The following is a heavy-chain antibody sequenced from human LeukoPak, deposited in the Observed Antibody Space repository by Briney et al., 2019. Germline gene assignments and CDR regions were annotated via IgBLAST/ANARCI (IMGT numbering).Heavy chain of an antibody. Sequence: SQTLSLTCVISGDSVSSNSAVWNWIRQSPSRGLEWLGRTYYRSKWYNDYAVSVKSRITIKSDTSKNQFSLQLNSVTPEDTAVYYCARANGRYCSGGSCYFRSGFDPWGQGTLVTVSS. CDR1: GDSVSSNSAV. CDR3: ARANGRYCSGGSCYFRSGFDP. D-gene: IGHD2-15*01. CDR2: TYYRSKWYN. V-gene: IGHV6-1*01. J-gene: IGHJ5*02.